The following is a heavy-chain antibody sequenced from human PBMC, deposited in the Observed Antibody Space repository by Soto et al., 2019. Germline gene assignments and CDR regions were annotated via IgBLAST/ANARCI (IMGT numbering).Heavy chain of an antibody. J-gene: IGHJ4*02. CDR1: GFTFSNYA. CDR2: ISGSGGSS. Sequence: LRLSCAASGFTFSNYAMSWVRQAPGKGLEWVSAISGSGGSSYYADSVKGRFTISRDNSKNTLYLQLNSLRAEDTAVYYCAKDPPNFYKIFVVVISYFDYWGQGTLVTVSS. D-gene: IGHD3-3*01. CDR3: AKDPPNFYKIFVVVISYFDY. V-gene: IGHV3-23*01.